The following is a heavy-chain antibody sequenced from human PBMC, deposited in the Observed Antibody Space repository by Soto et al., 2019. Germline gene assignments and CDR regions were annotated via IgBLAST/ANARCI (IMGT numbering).Heavy chain of an antibody. D-gene: IGHD2-21*02. CDR2: IYYSGST. J-gene: IGHJ5*02. CDR3: ARRVTMASVTAGNDNWFDP. CDR1: GASIRSSTFY. V-gene: IGHV4-61*05. Sequence: SETLSLTCTVSGASIRSSTFYWTWIRQPPGKGLEWIGYIYYSGSTNYNPSLKSRVTMSLDTSKNQFSLMLSSVTAADTAVYYCARRVTMASVTAGNDNWFDPWGQGTPVTVSS.